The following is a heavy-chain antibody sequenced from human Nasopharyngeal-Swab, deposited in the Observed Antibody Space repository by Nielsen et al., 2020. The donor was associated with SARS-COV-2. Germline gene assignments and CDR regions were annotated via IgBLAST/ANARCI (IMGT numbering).Heavy chain of an antibody. CDR3: VRSLRQWLAHDS. CDR2: IYAGGDT. V-gene: IGHV3-53*01. Sequence: GESLITYCVASWFIVSYNYMSWVRAVPGKGLEWVSVIYAGGDTYYADPVRGRFTISRDKSKNMVYLQINSLTADDTAVYYCVRSLRQWLAHDSWGQGTLVTVSS. J-gene: IGHJ4*02. CDR1: WFIVSYNY. D-gene: IGHD6-19*01.